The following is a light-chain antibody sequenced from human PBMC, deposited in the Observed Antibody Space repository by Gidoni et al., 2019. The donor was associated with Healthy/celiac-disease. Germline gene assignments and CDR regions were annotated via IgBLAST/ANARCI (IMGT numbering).Light chain of an antibody. CDR1: QSISSY. Sequence: IQMTQSPSSLSASVGDRVTITCRASQSISSYLNWYQQKPGKAPKLLIYAASSLHSGVPSRFSGSGSVTDFTLTISSLQPEDFSTYYCQQSYSTPLTFGGGTRVEIK. J-gene: IGKJ4*01. V-gene: IGKV1-39*01. CDR3: QQSYSTPLT. CDR2: AAS.